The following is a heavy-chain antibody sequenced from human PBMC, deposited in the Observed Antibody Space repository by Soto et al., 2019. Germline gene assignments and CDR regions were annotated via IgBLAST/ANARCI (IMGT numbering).Heavy chain of an antibody. CDR2: ITESGGGT. CDR1: GFTFSSYA. CDR3: AKDYRNANNYLWGSYRYNYFDH. Sequence: EVQLLESGGGLVQPGGSLRLSCAASGFTFSSYAMSWVRQAPGKGLEGVSGITESGGGTHYADSVKGRFTISRDNSKNTVYLEMNSPRAEGTGGYYRAKDYRNANNYLWGSYRYNYFDHWGQGTLVTVSS. V-gene: IGHV3-23*01. J-gene: IGHJ4*02. D-gene: IGHD3-16*02.